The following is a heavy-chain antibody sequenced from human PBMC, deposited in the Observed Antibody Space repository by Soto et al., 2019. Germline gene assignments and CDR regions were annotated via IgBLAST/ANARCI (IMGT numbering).Heavy chain of an antibody. CDR2: IIPIFGTA. D-gene: IGHD3-10*01. Sequence: ASVKVSCKASGGTFSSYAISWVRQAPGQGLEWMGGIIPIFGTANYAQKFQGRVTITADESTSTAYMELSSLRSEDTAVYYCARAGYYGSGPYGMEVWGQGPTVTVYS. CDR1: GGTFSSYA. CDR3: ARAGYYGSGPYGMEV. V-gene: IGHV1-69*13. J-gene: IGHJ6*02.